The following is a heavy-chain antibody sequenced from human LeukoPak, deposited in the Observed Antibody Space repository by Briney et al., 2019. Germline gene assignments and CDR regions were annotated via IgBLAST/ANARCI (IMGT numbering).Heavy chain of an antibody. Sequence: SETLSLTCTVSGGSISSYYWSWIRQPPGKGLGWIGYIYTSGSTNYNPSLKSRVTISVDTSKNQFSLKLSSVTAADTAVYYCARSIGGDYMDVWGKGTTVTVSS. D-gene: IGHD2-21*01. CDR2: IYTSGST. J-gene: IGHJ6*03. V-gene: IGHV4-4*09. CDR1: GGSISSYY. CDR3: ARSIGGDYMDV.